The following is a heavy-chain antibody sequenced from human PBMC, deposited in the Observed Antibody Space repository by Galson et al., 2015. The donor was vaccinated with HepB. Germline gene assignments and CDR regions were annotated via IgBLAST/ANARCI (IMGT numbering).Heavy chain of an antibody. Sequence: QSGAEVKKPGESLKISCKGSGYSFTSYWIGWVRQMPGKGLEWMGIIYPGDSDTRYSPSFQGQVTIPADKSISTAYLQWSSLKASDTAMYYCARRVSYYYDSTGYFQHWGQGTLVTVSA. CDR3: ARRVSYYYDSTGYFQH. D-gene: IGHD3-22*01. CDR2: IYPGDSDT. J-gene: IGHJ1*01. CDR1: GYSFTSYW. V-gene: IGHV5-51*01.